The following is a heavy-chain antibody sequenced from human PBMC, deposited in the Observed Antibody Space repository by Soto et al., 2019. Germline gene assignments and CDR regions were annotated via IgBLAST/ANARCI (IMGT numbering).Heavy chain of an antibody. CDR2: ISYDGSNK. D-gene: IGHD1-7*01. V-gene: IGHV3-30-3*01. CDR1: GFTFSSYA. Sequence: GVSLRLSCAASGFTFSSYAMHWVRQAPGKGLEWVAVISYDGSNKYYADSVKGRFTISRDNSKNTLYLQMNSLRAEDTAVYYSARDDQPNGNYNGPLDIAYWSQGSLVTVS. J-gene: IGHJ4*02. CDR3: ARDDQPNGNYNGPLDIAY.